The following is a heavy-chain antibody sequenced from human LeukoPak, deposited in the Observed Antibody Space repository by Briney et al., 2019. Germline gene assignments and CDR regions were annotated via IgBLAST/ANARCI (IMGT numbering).Heavy chain of an antibody. CDR2: ISGSGGST. CDR1: GFTFSSYA. D-gene: IGHD3-9*01. V-gene: IGHV3-23*01. Sequence: GGSLRLSCAASGFTFSSYAMSWVRQAPGKGLEWVSAISGSGGSTYYADSVKGRFTISRDNSKNTLYLQMNSLRAEDTAVYYCARENDYDILTGYYYVYFDYWGQGTLVTVSS. CDR3: ARENDYDILTGYYYVYFDY. J-gene: IGHJ4*02.